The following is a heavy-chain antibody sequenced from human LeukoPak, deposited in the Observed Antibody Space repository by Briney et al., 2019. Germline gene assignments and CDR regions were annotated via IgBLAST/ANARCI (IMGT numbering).Heavy chain of an antibody. V-gene: IGHV3-43*01. CDR2: ISWDGGST. CDR1: GFTFDDYT. D-gene: IGHD6-13*01. CDR3: AKEGARLGTAVSGPFDY. J-gene: IGHJ4*02. Sequence: GGSLRLSCAASGFTFDDYTMHWVRQAPGKGLEWVSLISWDGGSTYYADSVKGRFTISRDNSKNSLYLQMNSLRTEDTALYYCAKEGARLGTAVSGPFDYWGQGTLVTVSS.